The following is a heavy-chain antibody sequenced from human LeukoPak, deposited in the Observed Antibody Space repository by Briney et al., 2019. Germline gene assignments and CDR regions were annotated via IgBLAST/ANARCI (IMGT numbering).Heavy chain of an antibody. CDR1: GGSISSSSYY. CDR3: ASGNGGY. Sequence: SETLSLTCTVSGGSISSSSYYWGWIRQPPGKGLEWIGSIHYSGSTYYNPSLKSRVTISVDTSKNQFSLKLSSVTAADTAVYYCASGNGGYWGQGTLVTVSS. D-gene: IGHD1-1*01. CDR2: IHYSGST. V-gene: IGHV4-39*01. J-gene: IGHJ4*02.